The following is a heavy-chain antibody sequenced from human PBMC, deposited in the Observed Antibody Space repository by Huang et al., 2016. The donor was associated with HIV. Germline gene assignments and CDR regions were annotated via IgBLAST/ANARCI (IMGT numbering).Heavy chain of an antibody. V-gene: IGHV3-48*01. Sequence: EVHLVESGGGLVQPGGSLRLSCAASGFYFSSHRLNWVRQTPGKGLEWVSYISSTGSAKYHADSVKDRFTISRDNANNALYLQMNRLGAGDAGVYFCARGYGPFDFWGQGTLVTVSS. CDR2: ISSTGSAK. CDR1: GFYFSSHR. D-gene: IGHD5-18*01. J-gene: IGHJ4*02. CDR3: ARGYGPFDF.